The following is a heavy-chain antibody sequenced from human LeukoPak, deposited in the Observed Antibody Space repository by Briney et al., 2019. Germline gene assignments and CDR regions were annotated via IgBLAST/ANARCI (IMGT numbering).Heavy chain of an antibody. D-gene: IGHD6-19*01. CDR3: ARVLTYSSGWYDY. CDR1: GFTFSSYA. CDR2: ISGGGSST. V-gene: IGHV3-23*01. Sequence: GGSLRLSCAASGFTFSSYAMTWVRQAPGKGLEWVSTISGGGSSTYYADSVKGRFTISRDNSKKRLHLQMNSLRAEDTAVYYCARVLTYSSGWYDYWGQGTLVTVSS. J-gene: IGHJ4*02.